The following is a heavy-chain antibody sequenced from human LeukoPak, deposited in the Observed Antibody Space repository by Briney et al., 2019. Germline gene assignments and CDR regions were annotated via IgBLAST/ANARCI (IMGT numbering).Heavy chain of an antibody. CDR2: ISYDGSNK. CDR3: ARTGCSGGSCYSFYYYYGMDV. Sequence: GSLRLSCAASGFTFSSYAMHWVRQAPGKGLEWVAVISYDGSNKYYADSVKGRFTISRDNSKNTLYLQMNSLRAEDTAVYYCARTGCSGGSCYSFYYYYGMDVWGQGTTVTVSS. D-gene: IGHD2-15*01. J-gene: IGHJ6*02. V-gene: IGHV3-30-3*01. CDR1: GFTFSSYA.